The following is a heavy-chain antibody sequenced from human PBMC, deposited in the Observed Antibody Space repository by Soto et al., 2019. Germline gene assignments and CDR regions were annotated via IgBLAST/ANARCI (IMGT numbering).Heavy chain of an antibody. CDR2: ISSSGSTI. Sequence: GGSLRLSCAASGFTFCDYYMSWIRQAPGKGLEWVSYISSSGSTIYYADSVKGRFTISRDNAKNSLYLQMNSLRAEDTALYYCAKRDRSNWSYFDYWGQGTLVTVS. V-gene: IGHV3-11*01. CDR1: GFTFCDYY. D-gene: IGHD1-20*01. J-gene: IGHJ4*02. CDR3: AKRDRSNWSYFDY.